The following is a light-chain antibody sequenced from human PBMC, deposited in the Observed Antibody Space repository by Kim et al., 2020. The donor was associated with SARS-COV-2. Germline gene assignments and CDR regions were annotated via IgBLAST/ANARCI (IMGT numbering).Light chain of an antibody. CDR1: RLRSYY. J-gene: IGLJ2*01. Sequence: AVGQTVRITCQGDRLRSYYASWYQQKPGQAPVFVMYGKNNRPSGIPDRFSGSNSGNTVSLTISGAQAEDEADYYCSSRDSSGNYEVFGGGTQLTVL. CDR2: GKN. CDR3: SSRDSSGNYEV. V-gene: IGLV3-19*01.